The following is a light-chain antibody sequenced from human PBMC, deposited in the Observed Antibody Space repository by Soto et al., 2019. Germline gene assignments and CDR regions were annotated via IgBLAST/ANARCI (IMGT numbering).Light chain of an antibody. CDR1: QSINGW. CDR2: KAS. CDR3: QQYHNFPRT. Sequence: DIQLTQSPSTLSASVGDRVTITCRASQSINGWLAWYQQKPGQAPNLLIYKASTIETGVPSRFSGSGTGTEFTLTVSSLQPDDFATYYCQQYHNFPRTFSQGTKVEI. V-gene: IGKV1-5*03. J-gene: IGKJ1*01.